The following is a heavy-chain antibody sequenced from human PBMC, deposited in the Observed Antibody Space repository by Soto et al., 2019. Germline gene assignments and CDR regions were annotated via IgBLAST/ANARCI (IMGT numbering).Heavy chain of an antibody. V-gene: IGHV3-21*04. CDR3: ARGGVIAIGAFDI. D-gene: IGHD2-21*01. Sequence: PGGSLRLSCAASGFTFSSYSMNWVRQAPGKGLEWVSSISSSSSYTYYADSVKGRFTISRDNAKNTLYLQMNSLRAEDTAVYYWARGGVIAIGAFDIWGQGTMVTVSS. CDR2: ISSSSSYT. J-gene: IGHJ3*02. CDR1: GFTFSSYS.